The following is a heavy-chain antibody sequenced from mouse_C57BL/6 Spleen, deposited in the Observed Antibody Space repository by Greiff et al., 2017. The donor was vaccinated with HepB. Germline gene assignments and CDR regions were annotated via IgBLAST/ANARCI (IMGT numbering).Heavy chain of an antibody. Sequence: VHLVESGAELARPGASVKMSCKASGYTFTSYTMHWVKQRPGQGLEWIGYINPSSGYTKYNQKFKDKATLTADKSSSTAYMQLSSLTSEDSAVYYCALDTTAYWGQGTLVTVSA. J-gene: IGHJ3*01. D-gene: IGHD3-2*01. CDR2: INPSSGYT. V-gene: IGHV1-4*01. CDR3: ALDTTAY. CDR1: GYTFTSYT.